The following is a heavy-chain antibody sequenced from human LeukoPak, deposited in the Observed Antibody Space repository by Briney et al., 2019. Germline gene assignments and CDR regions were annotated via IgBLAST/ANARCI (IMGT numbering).Heavy chain of an antibody. CDR3: ARHSITMVRGVIITPGDLFDY. CDR1: GGSIGSSSYY. V-gene: IGHV4-39*01. CDR2: IYYSGST. D-gene: IGHD3-10*01. Sequence: SETLSLTCTVSGGSIGSSSYYWGWIRQPPGKGLEWIGSIYYSGSTYYNPSLKSRVTISVDTSKNQFSLKLSSVTAADTAVYYCARHSITMVRGVIITPGDLFDYWGQGTLVTVSS. J-gene: IGHJ4*02.